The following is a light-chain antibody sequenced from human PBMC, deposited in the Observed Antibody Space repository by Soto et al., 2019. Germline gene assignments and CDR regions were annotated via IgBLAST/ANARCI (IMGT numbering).Light chain of an antibody. Sequence: EIVLTQSPGTRSLSPGERATLSCRASQSVSSSHLAWYQQKPGQAPRLLIYGANRATGIPDRFRGSGSGTDFTFTISRLEPEDFAVYYCHQYGSSPLLTFGGGTKVEVK. CDR1: QSVSSSH. CDR3: HQYGSSPLLT. J-gene: IGKJ4*01. V-gene: IGKV3-20*01. CDR2: GA.